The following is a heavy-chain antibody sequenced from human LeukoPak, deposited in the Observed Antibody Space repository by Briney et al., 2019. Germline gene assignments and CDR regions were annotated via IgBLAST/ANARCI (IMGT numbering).Heavy chain of an antibody. CDR1: GFIFRSYA. CDR3: AKDNPDYGGNSAFDY. CDR2: ISNSDGST. V-gene: IGHV3-23*01. D-gene: IGHD4-23*01. J-gene: IGHJ4*02. Sequence: QPGGSLRLSCAASGFIFRSYAMNWVRQAPGKGLECVSGISNSDGSTYYADSVKGRFTISRDNSKNTLYLQMNSLRAEDTAVYYCAKDNPDYGGNSAFDYWGQGTLVTVSS.